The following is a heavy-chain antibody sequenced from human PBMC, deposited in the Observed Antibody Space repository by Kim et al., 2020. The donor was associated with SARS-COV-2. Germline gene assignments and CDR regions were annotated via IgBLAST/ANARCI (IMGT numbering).Heavy chain of an antibody. D-gene: IGHD3-10*01. J-gene: IGHJ4*02. Sequence: GGSLRLSCAASGFTFSSYWMSWVRQAPGKGLEWVANIKQDGSEKYYVDSVTGRFTISRDNAKNSLYLQMNSLRAEDTAVYYCARDAVFRWFGDTTWTTGARERGYYFDYWGQGTLVTVSS. V-gene: IGHV3-7*01. CDR2: IKQDGSEK. CDR1: GFTFSSYW. CDR3: ARDAVFRWFGDTTWTTGARERGYYFDY.